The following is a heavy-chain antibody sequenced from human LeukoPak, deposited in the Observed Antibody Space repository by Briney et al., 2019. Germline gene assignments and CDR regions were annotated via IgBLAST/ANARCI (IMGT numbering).Heavy chain of an antibody. Sequence: KPSETLYLTCSVSGFSISSNYHWGWIRQPPGQGLEWIGTIYHSGSTYYSPSLKSRVTISIHTSKNQFSLKLSSVTAADTAVYYCARGSGVFGSGSSEFDYWGQGTLVTVSS. V-gene: IGHV4-38-2*02. J-gene: IGHJ4*02. CDR2: IYHSGST. CDR3: ARGSGVFGSGSSEFDY. CDR1: GFSISSNYH. D-gene: IGHD3-10*01.